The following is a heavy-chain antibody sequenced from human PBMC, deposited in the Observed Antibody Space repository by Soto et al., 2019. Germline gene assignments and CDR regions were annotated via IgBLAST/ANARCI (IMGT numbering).Heavy chain of an antibody. CDR3: ATTMDRGPWILNYLDY. D-gene: IGHD3-10*01. Sequence: PSETLSLTCTVSGGSISSYDWSWFRKPPGKGLEWIGYIYYSGSTNYNPSLKSRVTISVDTSKNQFSLKLSSVTAADTAVYYCATTMDRGPWILNYLDYWGQGTLVTVSS. V-gene: IGHV4-59*08. CDR2: IYYSGST. J-gene: IGHJ4*02. CDR1: GGSISSYD.